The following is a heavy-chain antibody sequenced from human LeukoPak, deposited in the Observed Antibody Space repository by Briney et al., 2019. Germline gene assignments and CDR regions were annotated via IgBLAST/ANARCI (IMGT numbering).Heavy chain of an antibody. CDR2: IYHSGST. D-gene: IGHD3-22*01. J-gene: IGHJ4*02. CDR1: GGSINNYY. Sequence: SETLSLTCTASGGSINNYYWSWIRQPPGKGLEWIGYIYHSGSTTYNPSLKSRVTISVDTSKNQISLKLTSVTAADTAVYYCLAISGDSSGYYNGYWGQGTLVTVSS. CDR3: LAISGDSSGYYNGY. V-gene: IGHV4-59*01.